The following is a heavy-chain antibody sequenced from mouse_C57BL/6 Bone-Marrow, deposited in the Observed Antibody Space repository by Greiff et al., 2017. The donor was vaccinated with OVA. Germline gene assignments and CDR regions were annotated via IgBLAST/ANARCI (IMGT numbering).Heavy chain of an antibody. CDR3: SRRDYYGSSGYVDY. Sequence: EVQLQQSGPELVKPGASVKISCKASGYSLTDYKMNWVKQSNEKSLEWIGVINPNYGTTSYNQKFKGKATLTVYKSSSTAYMQLNSLTAEDSAVYYCSRRDYYGSSGYVDYGGQGTTLTVSS. J-gene: IGHJ2*01. V-gene: IGHV1-39*01. CDR1: GYSLTDYK. CDR2: INPNYGTT. D-gene: IGHD1-1*01.